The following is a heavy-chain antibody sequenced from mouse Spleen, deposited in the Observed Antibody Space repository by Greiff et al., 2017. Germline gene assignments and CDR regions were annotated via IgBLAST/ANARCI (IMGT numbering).Heavy chain of an antibody. D-gene: IGHD2-14*01. CDR1: GYSITSGYY. CDR3: ARSGYDGYYFDY. Sequence: EVKLQESGPGLVKPSQSLSLTCSVTGYSITSGYYWNWIRQFPGNKLEWMGYISYDGSNNYNPSLKNRISITRDTSKNQFFLKLNSVTTEDTATYYCARSGYDGYYFDYWGQGTTLTVSS. J-gene: IGHJ2*01. CDR2: ISYDGSN. V-gene: IGHV3-6*01.